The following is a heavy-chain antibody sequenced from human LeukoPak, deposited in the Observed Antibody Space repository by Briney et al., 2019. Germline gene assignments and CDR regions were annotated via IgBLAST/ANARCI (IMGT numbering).Heavy chain of an antibody. CDR3: ARDAVDSSGWYGKWFDP. CDR1: GYTFTVYY. Sequence: ASVRVSCKASGYTFTVYYMHWVRQAPGQGLEWMGWINPNSGGTNYAQKFQGRVTMTRDTSISTAYMELSRLRSDDTAVYYCARDAVDSSGWYGKWFDPWGQGTLVTVSS. J-gene: IGHJ5*02. CDR2: INPNSGGT. D-gene: IGHD6-19*01. V-gene: IGHV1-2*02.